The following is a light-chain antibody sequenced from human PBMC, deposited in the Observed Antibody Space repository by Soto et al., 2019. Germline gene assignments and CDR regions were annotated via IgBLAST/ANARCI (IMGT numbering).Light chain of an antibody. J-gene: IGLJ1*01. V-gene: IGLV1-40*01. CDR3: QSHDSSLHASV. CDR2: GNT. Sequence: QSVLTQPPSVSGAPGQRVTISCTGSSSNIGAGYDVHWYLQLPGTAPKLLIYGNTNRPSGVPDRFSGSKSGSSASLAITGLQAEAEADYYCQSHDSSLHASVFGTGTKLTVL. CDR1: SSNIGAGYD.